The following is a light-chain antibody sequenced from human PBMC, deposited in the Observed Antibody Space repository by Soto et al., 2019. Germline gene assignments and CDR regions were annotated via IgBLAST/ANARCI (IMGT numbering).Light chain of an antibody. CDR3: QQRYTYVT. V-gene: IGKV3-11*01. J-gene: IGKJ4*01. Sequence: EIVLTQSPATLSLSPGERATLSCRASQSVGNYLTWLQQKPGQAPRLLIYDASTRATGVPARFSGSGSGTDSYLTISSQDPEDFAGYYCQQRYTYVTFGGGTKVEIK. CDR1: QSVGNY. CDR2: DAS.